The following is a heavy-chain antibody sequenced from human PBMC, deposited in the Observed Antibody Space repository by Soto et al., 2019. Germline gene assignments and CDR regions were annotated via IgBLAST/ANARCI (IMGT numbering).Heavy chain of an antibody. D-gene: IGHD1-20*01. CDR3: ARGRITGVIDY. J-gene: IGHJ4*02. CDR1: GYTFNTYG. V-gene: IGHV1-18*01. CDR2: ISAHNGIT. Sequence: ASVKVSCKASGYTFNTYGITWVRQAPGQGLEWMGWISAHNGITNYAQKLQGRVTMTTDTSTSTAFMNLTSLRTDDTAVYYCARGRITGVIDYWGPGTLVTVSS.